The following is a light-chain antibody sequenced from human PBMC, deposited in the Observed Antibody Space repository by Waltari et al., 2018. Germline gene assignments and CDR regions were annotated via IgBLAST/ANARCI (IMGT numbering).Light chain of an antibody. V-gene: IGKV1-5*03. CDR2: KAS. J-gene: IGKJ4*01. Sequence: DIQLTQSPSPLSASVGNRVTITCRASHSLNNWLAWYQQRPGQPPKSLIFKASNLASGVPSRFSGSGSGTEFTLTISSLQPDDFATYYCQQYNSGTLTFGGGTKVEIK. CDR1: HSLNNW. CDR3: QQYNSGTLT.